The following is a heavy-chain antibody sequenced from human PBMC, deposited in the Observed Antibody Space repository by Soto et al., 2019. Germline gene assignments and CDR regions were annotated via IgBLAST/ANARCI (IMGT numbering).Heavy chain of an antibody. D-gene: IGHD3-22*01. J-gene: IGHJ4*02. Sequence: ASVKVSCKASGYTFTRYYMHWVRQAPGQGLEWMGIINPSDDATSYAEKFQGRLTMTKDTSTSTVYMEMSSLRSEDTAVYYCARDLTREGDYYDRSGYYLDYGGQGTLVTVPS. CDR2: INPSDDAT. CDR3: ARDLTREGDYYDRSGYYLDY. V-gene: IGHV1-46*01. CDR1: GYTFTRYY.